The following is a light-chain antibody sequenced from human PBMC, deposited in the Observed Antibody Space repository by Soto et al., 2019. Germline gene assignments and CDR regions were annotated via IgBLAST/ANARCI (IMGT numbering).Light chain of an antibody. Sequence: DIQMTQSPSTLSASVGDRVTITCRARQSISSWLAWYQQKAGEAPKLLIYKASSLESGVPSRFGGSGSGTEFTLTISSLQSDDFATYYCQQYNVYPWTFGQGTKVEIK. CDR3: QQYNVYPWT. CDR2: KAS. V-gene: IGKV1-5*03. J-gene: IGKJ1*01. CDR1: QSISSW.